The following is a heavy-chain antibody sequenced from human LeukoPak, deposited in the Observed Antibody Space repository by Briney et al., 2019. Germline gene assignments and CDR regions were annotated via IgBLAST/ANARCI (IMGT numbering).Heavy chain of an antibody. Sequence: GGSLRLSCAASGFTFRNYWMSWVRQAPGRGLNWVATIKQDGILKHYVDSVKGRFTISRDNAANSLYLHMDNLRVEDTAVYYCARLGGETTRFDLWGQGALVTVSS. V-gene: IGHV3-7*01. CDR1: GFTFRNYW. J-gene: IGHJ5*02. CDR2: IKQDGILK. CDR3: ARLGGETTRFDL. D-gene: IGHD3-16*01.